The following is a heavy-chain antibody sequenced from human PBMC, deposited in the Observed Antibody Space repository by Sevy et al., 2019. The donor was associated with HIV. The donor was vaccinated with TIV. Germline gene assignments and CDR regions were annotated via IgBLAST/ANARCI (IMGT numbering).Heavy chain of an antibody. J-gene: IGHJ4*02. CDR3: AKDVVGAYYDSSGYSDH. CDR2: INSGGGST. D-gene: IGHD3-22*01. Sequence: GGSLRLSCAASGFTFTEVVMSWVHQAPGKGLEWVSTINSGGGSTYYADSVKGRFTISRDNSQNTLDLQMNSLRAEDTAVYYCAKDVVGAYYDSSGYSDHWGQGTLVTVSS. V-gene: IGHV3-23*01. CDR1: GFTFTEVV.